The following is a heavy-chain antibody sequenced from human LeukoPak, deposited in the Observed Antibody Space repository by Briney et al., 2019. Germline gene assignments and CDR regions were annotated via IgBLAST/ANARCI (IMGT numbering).Heavy chain of an antibody. J-gene: IGHJ4*02. D-gene: IGHD2-21*01. Sequence: SSETLSLTCTVSGVSVSAYQWSWVRQSPEKGLEWIGCINTKGETSYNPSLKSRVTTSVDTSKSQFSLRLTSVTAADTAVYYCATSNDAKIAPFDHWGQGAPVTVSS. CDR1: GVSVSAYQ. CDR3: ATSNDAKIAPFDH. V-gene: IGHV4-4*09. CDR2: INTKGET.